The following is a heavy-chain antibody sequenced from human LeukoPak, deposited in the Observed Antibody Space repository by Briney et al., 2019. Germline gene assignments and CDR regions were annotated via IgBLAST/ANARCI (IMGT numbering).Heavy chain of an antibody. CDR1: GFTFSSYA. CDR2: IHADGGRT. V-gene: IGHV3-43*02. Sequence: GGSLRLSCAASGFTFSSYAMSWVRQAPGKGLECVAHIHADGGRTFYADSVNGRFTISRDNGKNFLYLQMNSLTSDDTALYYCSTWAFYHGLDVWGQGTAVTVSS. D-gene: IGHD2/OR15-2a*01. CDR3: STWAFYHGLDV. J-gene: IGHJ6*02.